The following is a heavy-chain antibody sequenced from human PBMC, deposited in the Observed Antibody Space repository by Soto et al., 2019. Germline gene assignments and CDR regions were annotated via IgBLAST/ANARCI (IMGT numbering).Heavy chain of an antibody. V-gene: IGHV1-18*01. D-gene: IGHD2-15*01. Sequence: QVHLQQSGAEVKKPGASVKVSCKASGYSFATYGIAWVRQAPGQGLEWMGWITPDNGDTNYEQRLRGRVTLTPDSSTSTAYMELRSLRSEDTAVYFCARLAPCSGGVCYSSPLDYWGQGSLVTVSS. CDR3: ARLAPCSGGVCYSSPLDY. J-gene: IGHJ4*02. CDR1: GYSFATYG. CDR2: ITPDNGDT.